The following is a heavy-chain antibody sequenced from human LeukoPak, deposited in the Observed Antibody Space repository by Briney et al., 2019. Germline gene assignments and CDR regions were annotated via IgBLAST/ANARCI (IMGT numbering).Heavy chain of an antibody. J-gene: IGHJ4*02. V-gene: IGHV3-33*01. Sequence: PGRSLRLSCAASGFTFSNYGMHWVRQAPGKGLEWVALIRFDGSDKYYADSVQGRFTISRDNSENTLSLQVSSLRAEDTAIYYCARGGEPDYFDYWGQGTLVTVSS. D-gene: IGHD2-21*01. CDR1: GFTFSNYG. CDR2: IRFDGSDK. CDR3: ARGGEPDYFDY.